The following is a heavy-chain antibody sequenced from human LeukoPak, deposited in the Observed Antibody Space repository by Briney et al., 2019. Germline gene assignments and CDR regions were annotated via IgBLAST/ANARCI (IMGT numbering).Heavy chain of an antibody. Sequence: GGSLRLSCAASGFTFSSYAMHWVRQAPGKGLEWVAVISYDGSNKYYADSVKGRFTISGDNSKNTQYLQMNSLRAEDTAVYYCARDWNIVATIGYYYYGMDVWGQGTTVTVSS. CDR3: ARDWNIVATIGYYYYGMDV. CDR1: GFTFSSYA. V-gene: IGHV3-30*04. CDR2: ISYDGSNK. J-gene: IGHJ6*02. D-gene: IGHD5-12*01.